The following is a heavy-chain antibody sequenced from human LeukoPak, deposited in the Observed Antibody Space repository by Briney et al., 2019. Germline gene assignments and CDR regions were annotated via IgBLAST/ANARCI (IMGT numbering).Heavy chain of an antibody. CDR3: ASRCYDILGVDYYYYMDV. D-gene: IGHD3-9*01. CDR1: GGTFSSYA. V-gene: IGHV1-69*13. J-gene: IGHJ6*03. Sequence: ASVKVSCKASGGTFSSYAISWVRQAPGQGLEWMGGIIPIFGTANYAQKFQGRVTITADESTSTAYMELSSLRSEDTAVYYCASRCYDILGVDYYYYMDVWGKGTTVTISS. CDR2: IIPIFGTA.